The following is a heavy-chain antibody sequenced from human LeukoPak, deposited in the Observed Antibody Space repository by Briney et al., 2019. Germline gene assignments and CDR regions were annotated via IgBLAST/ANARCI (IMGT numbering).Heavy chain of an antibody. CDR3: ARGGEDGYNSFDY. D-gene: IGHD5-24*01. V-gene: IGHV4-4*02. J-gene: IGHJ4*02. Sequence: PSGTLPLTCAVSGGSISSSNWWSWIRQPPGKGLEWIGEINHSGSTNYNPSLKSRVTISVDTSKNQFSLKLSSVTAADTAVYYCARGGEDGYNSFDYWGQGTLVTVSS. CDR2: INHSGST. CDR1: GGSISSSNW.